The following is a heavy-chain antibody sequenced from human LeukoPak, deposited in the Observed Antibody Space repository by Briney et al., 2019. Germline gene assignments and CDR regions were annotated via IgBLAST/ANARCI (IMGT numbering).Heavy chain of an antibody. Sequence: ASVKVSCKASGYTFTSYGINWVRQTTGQGLEWMGWMNPNSGNTGYAQKFQGRVTMTRNTSISTAYMELSSLRSEDTAVYYCARAEPYYDFWSGYTSPGYYYGMDVWGQGTTVTVSS. CDR2: MNPNSGNT. CDR1: GYTFTSYG. D-gene: IGHD3-3*01. CDR3: ARAEPYYDFWSGYTSPGYYYGMDV. V-gene: IGHV1-8*01. J-gene: IGHJ6*02.